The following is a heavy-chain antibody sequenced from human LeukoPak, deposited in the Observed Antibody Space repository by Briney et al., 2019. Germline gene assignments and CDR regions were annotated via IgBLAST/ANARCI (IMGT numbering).Heavy chain of an antibody. D-gene: IGHD6-13*01. V-gene: IGHV1-18*01. J-gene: IGHJ4*02. CDR1: GYTFTSYG. CDR2: ISAYNGNT. Sequence: ASVKVSCKASGYTFTSYGISWVRQAPGQGLEWMGWISAYNGNTNYAQKLQGRVTMTTDTSTSTAYMELRSLRSDDTAVYYCARETRIAAAGTPDYWGQGTQVTVSS. CDR3: ARETRIAAAGTPDY.